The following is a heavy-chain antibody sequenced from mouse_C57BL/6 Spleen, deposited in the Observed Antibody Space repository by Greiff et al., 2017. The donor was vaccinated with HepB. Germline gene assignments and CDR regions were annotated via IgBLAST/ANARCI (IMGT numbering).Heavy chain of an antibody. Sequence: VQLQQSGPELVKPGASVKISCKASGYAFSSSWMNWVKQRPGKGLEWIGRIYPGDGDTNYNGKFKGKATLTADKSSSTAYMQLSSLTSEDSAVYFCASPGSSYAHGYFDVWGTGTTVTVSS. V-gene: IGHV1-82*01. CDR1: GYAFSSSW. J-gene: IGHJ1*03. CDR2: IYPGDGDT. CDR3: ASPGSSYAHGYFDV. D-gene: IGHD1-1*01.